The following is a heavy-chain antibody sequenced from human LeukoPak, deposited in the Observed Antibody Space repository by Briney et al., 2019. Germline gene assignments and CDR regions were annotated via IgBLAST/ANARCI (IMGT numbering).Heavy chain of an antibody. CDR3: ARGRAYCGGDCSDYYHYMDV. CDR2: MNPNSGNT. Sequence: ASVKVSCKASGYTFTSYDINWVRQATGQGLEWMGWMNPNSGNTGYAQKFQGRVTMTRNTSISTAYMELSSLRSEDTAVYYCARGRAYCGGDCSDYYHYMDVWGKGTTVTVSS. D-gene: IGHD2-21*02. CDR1: GYTFTSYD. J-gene: IGHJ6*03. V-gene: IGHV1-8*01.